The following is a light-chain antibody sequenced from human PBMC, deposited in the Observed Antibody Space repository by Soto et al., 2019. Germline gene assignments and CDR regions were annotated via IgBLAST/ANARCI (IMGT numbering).Light chain of an antibody. CDR3: CSYAGSYTLI. CDR2: DVT. J-gene: IGLJ2*01. CDR1: SSDVGGYNY. V-gene: IGLV2-11*01. Sequence: QSALTQPRSVSGSPGQSVTISCTGTSSDVGGYNYVSWYQQDPGKAPKLMIYDVTKRPSGVPDRFSGSKSGNTASLTISGLKAEDEADYFCCSYAGSYTLILGGGTKVTVL.